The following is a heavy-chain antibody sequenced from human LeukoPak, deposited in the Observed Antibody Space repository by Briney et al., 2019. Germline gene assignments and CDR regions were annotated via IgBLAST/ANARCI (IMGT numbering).Heavy chain of an antibody. D-gene: IGHD3-22*01. V-gene: IGHV4-4*07. CDR2: IYTSGST. Sequence: SETLSLTCTVSGGSISSYYWSWIRQPAGKGLEWIGRIYTSGSTNYNPSLKSRVTMSVDTSKNQFSLKLSSVTAADTAVYYCARDYYDSSGFYYYYMDVWGKGTTVAISS. CDR1: GGSISSYY. J-gene: IGHJ6*03. CDR3: ARDYYDSSGFYYYYMDV.